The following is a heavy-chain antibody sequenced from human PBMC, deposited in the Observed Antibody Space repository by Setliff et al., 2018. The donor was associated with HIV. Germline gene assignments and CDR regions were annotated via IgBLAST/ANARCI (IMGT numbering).Heavy chain of an antibody. V-gene: IGHV4-38-2*01. CDR2: IDHIGST. J-gene: IGHJ6*03. Sequence: PSETLSLTCAVSGYSISNGYYWAWIRQPPGKGLEWIGSIDHIGSTYYNPSLKGRVTISVDTSKNQFSLRLRSVTAADTAFYYCARAFLLVPAARDYYYYMDVWGKGTTVTVSS. D-gene: IGHD2-2*01. CDR1: GYSISNGYY. CDR3: ARAFLLVPAARDYYYYMDV.